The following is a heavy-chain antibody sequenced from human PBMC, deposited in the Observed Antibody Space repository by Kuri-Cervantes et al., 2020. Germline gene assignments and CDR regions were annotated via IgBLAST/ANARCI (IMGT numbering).Heavy chain of an antibody. J-gene: IGHJ4*02. CDR3: AREYCSGGSCYYFDY. CDR1: GYTFTSYA. D-gene: IGHD2-15*01. CDR2: ISAYNGNT. Sequence: ASVKVSCKASGYTFTSYAMHWVRQAPGQRLEWMGWISAYNGNTGYAQKFQGRVTMTRNTSISTAYMELSSLRSEDTAVYYCAREYCSGGSCYYFDYWGQGTLVTVSS. V-gene: IGHV1-8*02.